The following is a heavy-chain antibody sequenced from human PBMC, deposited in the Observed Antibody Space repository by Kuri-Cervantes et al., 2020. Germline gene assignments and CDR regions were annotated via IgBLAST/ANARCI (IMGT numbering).Heavy chain of an antibody. D-gene: IGHD4-17*01. Sequence: SQTLSLTCAVSGYSISSGYYWGWIRQPPGKGLEWIGYIYYSGSTNYNPSLKSRVTISGDTSKNQFYLKLSSVTAADTAVYYCAREKGRNGSDYGDYALNYWGQGTLVTVSS. J-gene: IGHJ4*02. CDR3: AREKGRNGSDYGDYALNY. CDR2: IYYSGST. V-gene: IGHV4-38-2*02. CDR1: GYSISSGYY.